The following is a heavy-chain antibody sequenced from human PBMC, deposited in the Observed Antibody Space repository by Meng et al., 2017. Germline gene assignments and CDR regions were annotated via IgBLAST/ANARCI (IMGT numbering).Heavy chain of an antibody. CDR3: AREGRVDFDY. CDR2: INTNTGNP. V-gene: IGHV7-4-1*02. Sequence: LKSGVKWKNPGVSVKVTCKCSGYTFTSYAMNWVRQAPGQGLEWMGWINTNTGNPTYAQGFTGRFVFSLDTSVSTAYLQISSLKAEDTAVYYCAREGRVDFDYWGQGTLVTVSS. CDR1: GYTFTSYA. D-gene: IGHD1-26*01. J-gene: IGHJ4*02.